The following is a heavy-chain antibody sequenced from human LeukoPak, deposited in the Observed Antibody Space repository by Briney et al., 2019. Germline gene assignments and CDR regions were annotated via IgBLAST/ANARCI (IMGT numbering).Heavy chain of an antibody. D-gene: IGHD5-12*01. V-gene: IGHV1-2*02. Sequence: ASVKVSCKASGYTFTGYYMRWVRQAPGQGLEWMGWINPNSGGTNYAQKFQGRVTMTRDTSISTAYMELSRLRSDDTAVYYCARVNSGQTGYWGRGTLVTVSS. J-gene: IGHJ4*02. CDR3: ARVNSGQTGY. CDR2: INPNSGGT. CDR1: GYTFTGYY.